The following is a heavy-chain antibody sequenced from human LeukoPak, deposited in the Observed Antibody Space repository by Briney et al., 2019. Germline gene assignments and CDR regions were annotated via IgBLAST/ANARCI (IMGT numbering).Heavy chain of an antibody. CDR1: GYTFTSNG. J-gene: IGHJ4*02. CDR3: ARSSSVTIPGYYFDY. V-gene: IGHV1-18*01. D-gene: IGHD2-21*01. CDR2: ISAYNGNT. Sequence: ASVKVSCKASGYTFTSNGIRWVRQAPGQGLEWMGWISAYNGNTNYAQKLQGRVTMTTDTSTSTAYMELRSLRSDDTAVYYCARSSSVTIPGYYFDYWGQGTLVTVSS.